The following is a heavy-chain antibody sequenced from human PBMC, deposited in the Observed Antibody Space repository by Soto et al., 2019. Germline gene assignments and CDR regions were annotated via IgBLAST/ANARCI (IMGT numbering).Heavy chain of an antibody. CDR3: ARDDDYGGNRLDY. D-gene: IGHD4-17*01. J-gene: IGHJ4*02. V-gene: IGHV4-31*03. Sequence: SETLSLTCTVSGGSISSGGYYWSWIRQHPGKGLEWIGYIYYSGSTYYNPSLKSRVTISVDTSKNQFSLKLSSVTAADTAVYYCARDDDYGGNRLDYWGQGTLVTVSS. CDR1: GGSISSGGYY. CDR2: IYYSGST.